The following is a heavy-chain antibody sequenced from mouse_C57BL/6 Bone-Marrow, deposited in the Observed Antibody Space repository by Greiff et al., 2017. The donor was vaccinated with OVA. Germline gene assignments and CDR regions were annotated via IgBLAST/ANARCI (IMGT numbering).Heavy chain of an antibody. D-gene: IGHD1-1*01. CDR2: IDPEDGET. CDR1: GFNIKDYY. V-gene: IGHV14-2*01. CDR3: ARSYYGSSYWGYFDV. J-gene: IGHJ1*03. Sequence: VQLQQSGAELAKPGASVKLSCTASGFNIKDYYMHWVKQRTEQGLEWIGRIDPEDGETKYAPKFQGKATITADTSSNTAYLQPCILTSEDTAVYSCARSYYGSSYWGYFDVWGTGTTVTVSS.